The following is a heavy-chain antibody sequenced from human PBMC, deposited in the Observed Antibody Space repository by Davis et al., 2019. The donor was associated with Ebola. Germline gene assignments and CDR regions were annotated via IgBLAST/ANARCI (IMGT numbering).Heavy chain of an antibody. Sequence: SETLSLTCSVSGGSVGSDYWSWIRQSPGKGLEWIAFISNGGRTIYNPSLRGRVTISIDTSKNQFSLEVRSVTAADTAFYYCARYPAIAAAGTGYYYGMDVWGKGTTVTVSS. CDR2: ISNGGRT. D-gene: IGHD6-13*01. CDR3: ARYPAIAAAGTGYYYGMDV. J-gene: IGHJ6*04. CDR1: GGSVGSDY. V-gene: IGHV4-59*02.